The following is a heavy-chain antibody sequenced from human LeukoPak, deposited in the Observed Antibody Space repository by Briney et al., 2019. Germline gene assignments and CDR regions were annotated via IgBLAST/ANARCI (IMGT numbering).Heavy chain of an antibody. Sequence: PSETLSLTCTVSGGSISSSSYYWSWIRQPPGKGLEWIGYIYYSGSTYYNPSLKSRVTISVDTSKNQFSLKLSSVTAADTAVYYCATTPAYYDSSGYLYWGQGTLVTVSS. J-gene: IGHJ4*02. CDR1: GGSISSSSYY. D-gene: IGHD3-22*01. CDR3: ATTPAYYDSSGYLY. V-gene: IGHV4-31*03. CDR2: IYYSGST.